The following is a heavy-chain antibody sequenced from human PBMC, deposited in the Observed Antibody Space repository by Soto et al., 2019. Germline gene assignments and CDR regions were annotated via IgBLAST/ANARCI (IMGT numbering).Heavy chain of an antibody. J-gene: IGHJ4*01. CDR1: DGSISSGGLY. D-gene: IGHD4-17*01. V-gene: IGHV4-31*01. Sequence: QVQLQESGPGLVKSSQTLSLTCTVSDGSISSGGLYWNWIRQHPGKALEWIGYTSYPGSTYYNPSLKSPPIISIGTPKNQLSLTLNSVTAADTAVYFCARGGGRYGDNHILDYWSHGTLGSVSS. CDR2: TSYPGST. CDR3: ARGGGRYGDNHILDY.